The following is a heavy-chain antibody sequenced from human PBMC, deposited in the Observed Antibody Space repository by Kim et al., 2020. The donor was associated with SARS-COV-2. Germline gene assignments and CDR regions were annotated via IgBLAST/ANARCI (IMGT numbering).Heavy chain of an antibody. J-gene: IGHJ4*02. Sequence: ALVYAASVRGRLTTSPDTAKNSLYLQMNSLRAEDTAVYYCARDLGYSFDYWGQGSLVTVSS. D-gene: IGHD2-21*01. V-gene: IGHV3-48*04. CDR3: ARDLGYSFDY. CDR2: AL.